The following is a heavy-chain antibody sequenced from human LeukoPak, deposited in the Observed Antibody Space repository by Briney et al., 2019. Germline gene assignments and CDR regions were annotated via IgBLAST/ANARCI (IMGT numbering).Heavy chain of an antibody. D-gene: IGHD3-10*01. CDR1: GGSISSYF. J-gene: IGHJ4*02. CDR2: IHASGTT. V-gene: IGHV4-4*07. Sequence: TETLSLTCNVSGGSISSYFWTWIRQPAGKGLEWIGRIHASGTTNYNSSLKSRVSMSVDTSKNQFSLKLTSVTAADTAVYFCARDGADVYGRAFNYWGQGTLVSVSS. CDR3: ARDGADVYGRAFNY.